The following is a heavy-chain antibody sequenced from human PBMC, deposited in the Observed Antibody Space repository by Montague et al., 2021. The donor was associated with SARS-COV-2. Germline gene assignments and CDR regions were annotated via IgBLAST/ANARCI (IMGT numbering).Heavy chain of an antibody. CDR2: ISSSATKI. V-gene: IGHV3-11*01. CDR1: EFTFTDYY. Sequence: SLRLSCAASEFTFTDYYMSWIRQAPGKGLEWISHISSSATKIFYADSVKGRFTISRDNAKSSLFLQLSSLRAEDTAVYFCARVWAHGFDLWGQGTLVTVSS. D-gene: IGHD3-16*01. J-gene: IGHJ4*02. CDR3: ARVWAHGFDL.